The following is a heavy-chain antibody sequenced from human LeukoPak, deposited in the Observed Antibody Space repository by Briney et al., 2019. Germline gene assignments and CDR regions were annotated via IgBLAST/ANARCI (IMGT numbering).Heavy chain of an antibody. CDR2: INHSGST. Sequence: SETLSLTCAVYGGSFSDYYWSWIRQPPGKGLEWIGEINHSGSTNYNPSLKSRVTISVDTSKNQFSLKLSSVTAADTAVYYCASKKEVAARPSQIDYWGQGTLVTVSS. J-gene: IGHJ4*02. V-gene: IGHV4-34*01. CDR3: ASKKEVAARPSQIDY. D-gene: IGHD6-6*01. CDR1: GGSFSDYY.